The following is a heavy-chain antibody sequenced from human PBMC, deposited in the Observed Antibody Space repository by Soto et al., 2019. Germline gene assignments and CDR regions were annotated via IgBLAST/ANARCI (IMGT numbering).Heavy chain of an antibody. J-gene: IGHJ3*02. CDR1: GYTFTSYY. Sequence: ASVKVSCKASGYTFTSYYMHWVRQAPGQGLEWMGMINPSGGSTSYAQKFQGRVTITRDTSTSTAYMELSSLRSEDTAVYYCARGGDIAAAKDAFDIWGQGTMVTVSS. V-gene: IGHV1-46*01. D-gene: IGHD6-13*01. CDR3: ARGGDIAAAKDAFDI. CDR2: INPSGGST.